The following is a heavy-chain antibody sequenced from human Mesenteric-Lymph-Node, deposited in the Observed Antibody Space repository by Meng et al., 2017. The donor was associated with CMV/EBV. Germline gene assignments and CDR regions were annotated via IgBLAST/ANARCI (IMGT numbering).Heavy chain of an antibody. D-gene: IGHD6-6*01. J-gene: IGHJ2*01. CDR1: RLTFSTYG. Sequence: GGSLRLSCAASRLTFSTYGIHDVRQAPGKGVEWVTFIWCHGRSEFYIDSVKGRFTISSDNSRNTLYVQMKSLRAEDTAVYYCARDPAARGSYWYFDLWGRGTLVTVSS. V-gene: IGHV3-33*01. CDR2: IWCHGRSE. CDR3: ARDPAARGSYWYFDL.